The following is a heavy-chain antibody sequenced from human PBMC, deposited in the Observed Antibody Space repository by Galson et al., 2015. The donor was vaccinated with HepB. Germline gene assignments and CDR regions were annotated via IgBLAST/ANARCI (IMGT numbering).Heavy chain of an antibody. CDR3: ARDGRDGYNFGFRETNYYFDY. Sequence: SLRLSCAVSGFTFSSYNMNWVRQAPGKGLAWVSYISSTSSIIYYADSVKGRFTISRDNAKNSLYLQMNSLRGEDTAVYYCARDGRDGYNFGFRETNYYFDYWGQGTLATVSS. V-gene: IGHV3-48*01. CDR2: ISSTSSII. D-gene: IGHD5-24*01. CDR1: GFTFSSYN. J-gene: IGHJ4*02.